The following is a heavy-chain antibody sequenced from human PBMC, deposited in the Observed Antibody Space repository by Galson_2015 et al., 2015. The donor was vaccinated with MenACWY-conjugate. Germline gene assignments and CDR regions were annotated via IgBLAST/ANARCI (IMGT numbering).Heavy chain of an antibody. Sequence: SESLSLTCTVSGGSLSSGSDYWGWIRQPPGKGLEWIGNIYYSGSTYYNPSLQSRVTISVDTSKNKFSLKLISATAADTAVYYCARRRPRDIGGGFDLWGQGTMVTVSS. D-gene: IGHD2-15*01. CDR3: ARRRPRDIGGGFDL. CDR1: GGSLSSGSDY. V-gene: IGHV4-39*01. CDR2: IYYSGST. J-gene: IGHJ3*01.